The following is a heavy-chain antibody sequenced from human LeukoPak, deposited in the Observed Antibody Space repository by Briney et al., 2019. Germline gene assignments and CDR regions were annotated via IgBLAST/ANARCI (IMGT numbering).Heavy chain of an antibody. D-gene: IGHD3-3*01. V-gene: IGHV1-18*01. CDR3: ARITYDFWSGYYMPDDP. CDR2: ISIYNGNT. CDR1: GYTFTNYG. J-gene: IGHJ5*02. Sequence: ASVKGSCKASGYTFTNYGINWVRQAPGQGLEWMGWISIYNGNTDYAQKLRGRVTMTTDTSTSTAYMELRSLRSDDTAVYYCARITYDFWSGYYMPDDPWGQGTLVTVSS.